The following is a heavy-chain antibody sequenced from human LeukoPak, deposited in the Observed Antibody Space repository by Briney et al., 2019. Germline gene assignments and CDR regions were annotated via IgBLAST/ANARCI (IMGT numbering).Heavy chain of an antibody. J-gene: IGHJ4*02. Sequence: GGSLRLSCAASGFTFSSDAMSWVRQAPGKGLEWVSAISGSGGSTYYADSVKGRFTLSRDNSKNTLYLQMNSLRAEDTAVYYCAKDYIWGSYRPAYYFDYWGQGTLVTVSS. CDR2: ISGSGGST. CDR1: GFTFSSDA. CDR3: AKDYIWGSYRPAYYFDY. V-gene: IGHV3-23*01. D-gene: IGHD3-16*02.